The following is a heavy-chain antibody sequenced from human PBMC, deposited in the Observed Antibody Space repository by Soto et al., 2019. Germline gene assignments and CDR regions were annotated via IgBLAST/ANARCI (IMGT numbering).Heavy chain of an antibody. Sequence: SETLSLTCAVYGGSFSGYYWSWIRQPPGKGPEWIGEINHSGSTNYNPSLKSRVTISVDTSKNQFSLKLSSVTAADTAVYYCARAVRYSSSPSGYYCGMDVWGQGTTVTVSS. V-gene: IGHV4-34*01. CDR1: GGSFSGYY. D-gene: IGHD6-6*01. CDR2: INHSGST. J-gene: IGHJ6*02. CDR3: ARAVRYSSSPSGYYCGMDV.